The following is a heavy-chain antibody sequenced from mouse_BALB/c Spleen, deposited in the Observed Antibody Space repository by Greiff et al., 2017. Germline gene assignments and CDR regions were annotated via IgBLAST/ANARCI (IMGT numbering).Heavy chain of an antibody. V-gene: IGHV1-63*02. J-gene: IGHJ3*01. Sequence: VQLQQSGAELVRPGTSVKMSCKAAGYTFTNYWIGWEKQRPGHGLEWIGDIYPGGGYTNYNEKFKGKATLTADTSSSTAYMQLSSLTSEDSAIYYCARPIYDGQGFAYWGQGTLVTVSA. D-gene: IGHD2-3*01. CDR1: GYTFTNYW. CDR2: IYPGGGYT. CDR3: ARPIYDGQGFAY.